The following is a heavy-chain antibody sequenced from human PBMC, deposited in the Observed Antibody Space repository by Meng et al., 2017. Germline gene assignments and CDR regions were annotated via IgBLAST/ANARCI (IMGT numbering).Heavy chain of an antibody. CDR2: ISYDGSNK. CDR3: AHFDY. CDR1: GLSFSSSG. V-gene: IGHV3-30*01. J-gene: IGHJ4*02. Sequence: VQLVECGVGVVQSGRSLRLSCASFGLSFSSSGMHWVRQAPGKVREWVAVISYDGSNKYYADSVKGRFTIYRDNSKNTLYLQMNSLRAEDTAVYYCAHFDYWGQGTLVTVSS.